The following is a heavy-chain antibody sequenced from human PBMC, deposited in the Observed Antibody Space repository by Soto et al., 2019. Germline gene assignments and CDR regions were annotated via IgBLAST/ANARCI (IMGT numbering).Heavy chain of an antibody. CDR1: GFSLSTSGVG. D-gene: IGHD6-13*01. CDR3: SHRRIAAAINAFDS. Sequence: SGPTLVNPTQTLTLTCTFSGFSLSTSGVGVGWIRQPPGKALEWLALIYWDDDKRYSPSLKSRLTITKDTSKNQVVLTMTNMDPVDTATYYCSHRRIAAAINAFDSWGQGKMVTVSS. V-gene: IGHV2-5*02. CDR2: IYWDDDK. J-gene: IGHJ3*02.